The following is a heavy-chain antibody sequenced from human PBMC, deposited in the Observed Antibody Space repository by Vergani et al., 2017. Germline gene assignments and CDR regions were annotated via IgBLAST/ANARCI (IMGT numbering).Heavy chain of an antibody. V-gene: IGHV3-74*01. D-gene: IGHD3-3*01. CDR3: ARGASYDFWSGYRYYFDY. Sequence: EVQLVESGGGLVQPGGSLRLSCAASGFTFSSYWMHWVRHAPGKGLVWVSRINSDGSSTSYADSVKGRFTISRDNAKNTLYLQMNSLRAEDTAVYYCARGASYDFWSGYRYYFDYWGQGTLVTVSS. CDR2: INSDGSST. J-gene: IGHJ4*02. CDR1: GFTFSSYW.